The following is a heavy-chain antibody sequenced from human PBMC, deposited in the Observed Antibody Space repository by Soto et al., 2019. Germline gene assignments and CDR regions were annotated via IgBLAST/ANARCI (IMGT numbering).Heavy chain of an antibody. V-gene: IGHV3-23*01. CDR3: AKAQVVRGVMAFDY. J-gene: IGHJ4*02. D-gene: IGHD3-10*01. Sequence: GGSLRLSCAASGFTFSSYAMSWVRQAPGKGLGWVSAISGSGGSTYYADSVKGRFTISRDNSKNTLYLQMNSLRAEDTAVYYCAKAQVVRGVMAFDYWGQGTLVTVSS. CDR2: ISGSGGST. CDR1: GFTFSSYA.